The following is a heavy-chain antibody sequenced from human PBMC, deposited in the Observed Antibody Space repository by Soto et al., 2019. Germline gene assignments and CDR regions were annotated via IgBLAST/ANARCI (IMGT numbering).Heavy chain of an antibody. Sequence: TVFGGTSVDLCGSWIRKNPGKGLEWIGYIYYSGSTNYNPSLKSRVTISVDTSKNQFSLKLSSVTAADMAVYYCARDGITIFGVVPHMALDIWGQGTMVTGSS. V-gene: IGHV4-59*11. CDR3: ARDGITIFGVVPHMALDI. D-gene: IGHD3-3*01. CDR1: GGTSVDLC. J-gene: IGHJ3*02. CDR2: IYYSGST.